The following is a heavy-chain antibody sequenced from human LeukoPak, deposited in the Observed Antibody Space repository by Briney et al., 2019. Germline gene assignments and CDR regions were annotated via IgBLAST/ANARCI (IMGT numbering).Heavy chain of an antibody. CDR1: AYDFTGYH. V-gene: IGHV1-2*06. Sequence: RASVKVSCKVVAYDFTGYHIHWVRLAPGQGPEWMGRLNPNTGHAVYAFKFQGRVTITRDTSSSTAYMEVTRLTSDDTALYYCAKDRDEADRIILWGQGTLVTVSS. CDR2: LNPNTGHA. J-gene: IGHJ4*02. D-gene: IGHD5-24*01. CDR3: AKDRDEADRIIL.